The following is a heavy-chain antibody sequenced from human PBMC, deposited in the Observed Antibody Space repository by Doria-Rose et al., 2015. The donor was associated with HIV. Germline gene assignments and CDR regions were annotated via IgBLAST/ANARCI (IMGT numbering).Heavy chain of an antibody. D-gene: IGHD3-3*01. J-gene: IGHJ4*02. V-gene: IGHV4-31*03. CDR1: GASVSSRGYY. CDR3: ARMGSYRELDY. Sequence: QLQLQESGPGLVKPSETLSLTCSVSGASVSSRGYYWNWIRQVPGKGLESLGYTYYTGTSDYSPSLKSRLNMAVDTSKNQSSLKLSFVTVAGTAVYYCARMGSYRELDYWGQGALVIVSA. CDR2: TYYTGTS.